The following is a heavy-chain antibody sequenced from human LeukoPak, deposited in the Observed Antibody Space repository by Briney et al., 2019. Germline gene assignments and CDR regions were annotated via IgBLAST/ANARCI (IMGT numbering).Heavy chain of an antibody. J-gene: IGHJ3*02. CDR3: ARDLRGMATTHFDI. CDR1: GFTFSSYA. V-gene: IGHV3-21*01. CDR2: ISSSSSYI. D-gene: IGHD5-24*01. Sequence: GGSLRLSCAASGFTFSSYAMHWVRQAPGKGLEWVSSISSSSSYIHYADSVKGRFTISRDNAKNSLYLQMNSLRAEDTAVYYCARDLRGMATTHFDIWGQGTMVTVSS.